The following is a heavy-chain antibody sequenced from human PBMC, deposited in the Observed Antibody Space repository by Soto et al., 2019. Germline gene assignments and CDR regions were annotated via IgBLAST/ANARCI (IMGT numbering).Heavy chain of an antibody. V-gene: IGHV1-8*02. Sequence: ASVKVSCKASGGTFSSYAISWVRQAPGQGLEWMGGMTPNSGKTGYAQKFQGRVTMTGNDSISTAYMELSSLRSEDTAVYYCARGLWVTTLNNAFDIWGQGTMVTVSS. J-gene: IGHJ3*02. CDR1: GGTFSSYA. CDR3: ARGLWVTTLNNAFDI. CDR2: MTPNSGKT. D-gene: IGHD4-17*01.